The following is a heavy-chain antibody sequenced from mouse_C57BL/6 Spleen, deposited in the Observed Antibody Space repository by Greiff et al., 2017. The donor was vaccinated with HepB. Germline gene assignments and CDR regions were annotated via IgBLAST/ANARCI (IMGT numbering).Heavy chain of an antibody. D-gene: IGHD1-1*01. CDR1: GYTFTDYE. V-gene: IGHV1-15*01. CDR3: TRRDYGSLDY. CDR2: IDPETGGT. J-gene: IGHJ2*01. Sequence: QVQLKQSGAELVRPGASVTLSCKASGYTFTDYEMHWVKQTPVHGLEWIGAIDPETGGTAYNQKFKGKAILTADKSSSTAYMELRSLTSEDSAVYYCTRRDYGSLDYWGQGTTLTVSS.